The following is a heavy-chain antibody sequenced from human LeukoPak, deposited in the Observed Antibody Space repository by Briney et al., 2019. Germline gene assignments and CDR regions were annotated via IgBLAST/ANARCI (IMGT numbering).Heavy chain of an antibody. CDR2: ISTDSGNA. CDR3: ARGKVLRFLEYLDDTPNWFDP. D-gene: IGHD3-3*01. J-gene: IGHJ5*02. CDR1: GYTFSNYG. Sequence: ASVKVSRKASGYTFSNYGLSWVRQAPGQGLEWMGWISTDSGNANYAQKFQGRLTMTTDTSTTTAYMELGSLRSDDTAVYYCARGKVLRFLEYLDDTPNWFDPWGQGTLVTVSS. V-gene: IGHV1-18*01.